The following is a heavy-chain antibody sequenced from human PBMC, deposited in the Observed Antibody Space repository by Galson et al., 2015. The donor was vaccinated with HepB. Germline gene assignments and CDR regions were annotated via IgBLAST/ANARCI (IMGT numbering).Heavy chain of an antibody. V-gene: IGHV3-30*18. D-gene: IGHD1-14*01. Sequence: SLRLSCAASGFTFSSYGMHWVRQAPGKGLEWVAVISYDGSNKYYADSVKGRFTISRDNSKDTLYLQMNSLRAEDTAVYYCAKGPPTPQDPDDAFEIWGQGTMVTVSS. CDR2: ISYDGSNK. CDR3: AKGPPTPQDPDDAFEI. J-gene: IGHJ3*02. CDR1: GFTFSSYG.